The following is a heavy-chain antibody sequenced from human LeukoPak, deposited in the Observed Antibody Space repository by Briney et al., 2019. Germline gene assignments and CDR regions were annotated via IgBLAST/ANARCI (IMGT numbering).Heavy chain of an antibody. CDR1: RGTFSSYA. Sequence: SVKVSCKASRGTFSSYAISSVRQAPGQGLEWMGGIIPIFGTANYAQKFQGRVTITADKSTSTDYMELSSVRSEETAVYYCARGLVTTHNWFDPWGQGTLVTVSS. D-gene: IGHD5-12*01. CDR3: ARGLVTTHNWFDP. J-gene: IGHJ5*02. CDR2: IIPIFGTA. V-gene: IGHV1-69*06.